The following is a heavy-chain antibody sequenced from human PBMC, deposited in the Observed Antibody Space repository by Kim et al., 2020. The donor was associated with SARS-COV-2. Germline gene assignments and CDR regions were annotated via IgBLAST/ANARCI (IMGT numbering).Heavy chain of an antibody. V-gene: IGHV3-23*01. J-gene: IGHJ4*02. D-gene: IGHD2-15*01. CDR1: GFTFSSPS. CDR3: AKDVRLLGSY. Sequence: GGSLRLSCIVSGFTFSSPSMSWVRQAPGKGLEWVSSISGTGAYTYYGDSVKGRFTISRDNSKNTLYLQMSSLGADDTAVYYCAKDVRLLGSYWGQGTLVT. CDR2: ISGTGAYT.